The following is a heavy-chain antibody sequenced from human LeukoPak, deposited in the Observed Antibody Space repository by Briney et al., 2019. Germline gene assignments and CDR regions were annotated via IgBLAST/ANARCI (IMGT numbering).Heavy chain of an antibody. D-gene: IGHD4-23*01. Sequence: PSQTLSLTCTVSGGSISSGDYYWSWIRQPPGKSLEWIGYIYYSGSTYYNPSLKSRVTISVDTSKNQFSLKLSSVTAADTAVYHCVRLSVVSPHRYFDVWGRGTLVTVSS. CDR2: IYYSGST. CDR3: VRLSVVSPHRYFDV. CDR1: GGSISSGDYY. V-gene: IGHV4-30-4*08. J-gene: IGHJ2*01.